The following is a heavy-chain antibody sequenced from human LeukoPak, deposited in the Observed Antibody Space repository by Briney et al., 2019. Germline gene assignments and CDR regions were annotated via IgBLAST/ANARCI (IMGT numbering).Heavy chain of an antibody. D-gene: IGHD6-19*01. J-gene: IGHJ5*02. CDR1: AYTFTGYY. CDR3: ARDLGGWYSNWFDP. CDR2: INPSGGST. Sequence: ASVKVSCKASAYTFTGYYMHWVRQAPGQGLEWMGWINPSGGSTSYAQKFQGRVTMTRDTSASTVYMELSSLRSEDTAVYYCARDLGGWYSNWFDPWGQGTLVTVSS. V-gene: IGHV1-46*01.